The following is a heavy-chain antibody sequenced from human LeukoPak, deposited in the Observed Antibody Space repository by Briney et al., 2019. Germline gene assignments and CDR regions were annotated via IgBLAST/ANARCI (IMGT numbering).Heavy chain of an antibody. CDR3: AKPLSRRGLFDY. V-gene: IGHV3-30*18. J-gene: IGHJ4*02. CDR2: ISYDGSNK. Sequence: GGSLRLSCAASGFTFSSYGMHWVRQAPGKGLEWVAVISYDGSNKYYADSVKGRFTISRGNSKNTLYLQMNSLRAEDTAVYYCAKPLSRRGLFDYWGQGTLVTVSS. D-gene: IGHD3-16*01. CDR1: GFTFSSYG.